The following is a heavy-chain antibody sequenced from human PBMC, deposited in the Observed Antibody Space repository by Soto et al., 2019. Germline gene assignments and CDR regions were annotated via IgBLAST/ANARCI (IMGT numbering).Heavy chain of an antibody. J-gene: IGHJ4*02. V-gene: IGHV4-59*01. CDR2: IYYSGST. Sequence: PSETLSLTCSVSGGSISSYYWSWIRQPPGKGLEWIGYIYYSGSTHYSPSLQNRVTISIDTSKNQVSLKVNSVTAADTAVYYCARDHPHSYGVYYFDYWGQGTPVTVSS. CDR1: GGSISSYY. CDR3: ARDHPHSYGVYYFDY. D-gene: IGHD5-18*01.